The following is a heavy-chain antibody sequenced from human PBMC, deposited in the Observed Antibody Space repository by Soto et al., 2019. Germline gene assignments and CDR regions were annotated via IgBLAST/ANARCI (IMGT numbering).Heavy chain of an antibody. CDR3: ARSRYCSSTSCYARSTHYFDY. Sequence: QVQLVQSGAEVKKPGSSVKVSCKASGGTFSSYAISWGRQAPGQGLEWMGGIIPIFGTANYAQKFQGRVTITADESTSTAYMELSSLRSEDTAVYYCARSRYCSSTSCYARSTHYFDYWGQGTLVTVSS. V-gene: IGHV1-69*01. J-gene: IGHJ4*02. CDR1: GGTFSSYA. CDR2: IIPIFGTA. D-gene: IGHD2-2*01.